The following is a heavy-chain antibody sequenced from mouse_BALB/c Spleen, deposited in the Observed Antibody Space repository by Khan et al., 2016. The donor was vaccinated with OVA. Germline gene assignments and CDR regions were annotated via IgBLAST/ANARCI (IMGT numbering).Heavy chain of an antibody. CDR1: GYSFTSYY. CDR2: IDPFSGGT. J-gene: IGHJ3*01. D-gene: IGHD2-2*01. V-gene: IGHV1S135*01. Sequence: VQLQQSGPELMKPGASVKISCKASGYSFTSYYIHWVMQSHGTSLEWIGYIDPFSGGTTYNQKFKGKVTFTVDKSSSTSYIHLSNLTSEDSAVYYCARYGYVAWFTYWGQGTLVTVSA. CDR3: ARYGYVAWFTY.